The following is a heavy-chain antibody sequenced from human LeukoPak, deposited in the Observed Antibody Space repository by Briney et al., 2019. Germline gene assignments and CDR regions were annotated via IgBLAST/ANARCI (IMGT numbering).Heavy chain of an antibody. CDR2: IYTSGST. Sequence: SQTLSLTCTVSGGSLSSGSYYWSWIRQPAGKGLEWIGRIYTSGSTNYNPSLKSRVTISVDTSKNQFSLKLSSVTAADTAVYYCARGNWELPDAFDIWGQGTMVTVSS. V-gene: IGHV4-61*02. CDR3: ARGNWELPDAFDI. D-gene: IGHD1-26*01. CDR1: GGSLSSGSYY. J-gene: IGHJ3*02.